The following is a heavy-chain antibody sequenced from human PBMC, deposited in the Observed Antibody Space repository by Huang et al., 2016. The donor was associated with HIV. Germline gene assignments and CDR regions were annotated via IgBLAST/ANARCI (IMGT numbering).Heavy chain of an antibody. D-gene: IGHD3-3*01. V-gene: IGHV3-9*01. CDR3: AKDIGPDFWSAKNWFDP. Sequence: EVQLVESVGGLVQPGRSLRLSCAASGFTFDDYAMHWVRQGAWKGLGWVSGISWNSGSIGYADSGKGRFTISRDNAKNSLYLQMNSLRAEDTALYYCAKDIGPDFWSAKNWFDPWGQGTLVTVSS. CDR2: ISWNSGSI. J-gene: IGHJ5*02. CDR1: GFTFDDYA.